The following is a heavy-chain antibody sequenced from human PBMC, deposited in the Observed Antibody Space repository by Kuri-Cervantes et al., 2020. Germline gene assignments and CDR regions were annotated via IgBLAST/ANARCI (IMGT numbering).Heavy chain of an antibody. CDR2: FSGSSGSI. D-gene: IGHD3-22*01. CDR3: AKAMVFYDSTGYGVGMDV. J-gene: IGHJ6*02. Sequence: GESLKISCAASGFTFSNSTMSWVRQAPGKGLEWVSTFSGSSGSIYYADSVKGRFTISRDNAKNSLYLQMNSLRAEDTAVYYCAKAMVFYDSTGYGVGMDVWGQGTTVTVSS. CDR1: GFTFSNST. V-gene: IGHV3-23*01.